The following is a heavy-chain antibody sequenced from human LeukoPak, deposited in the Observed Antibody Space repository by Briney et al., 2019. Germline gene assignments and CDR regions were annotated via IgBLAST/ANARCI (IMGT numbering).Heavy chain of an antibody. D-gene: IGHD6-19*01. V-gene: IGHV4-4*07. CDR3: ARGSRGSGWRPYFDY. CDR1: GGSISSYY. CDR2: IYTSGST. Sequence: SETLSLTCTVSGGSISSYYWSWIRQPAGKGLEWIGRIYTSGSTNYNPSLKSRVTMSVDTSKNQFSLKLSSVTAADTAVYYCARGSRGSGWRPYFDYWGQGTLVTVSS. J-gene: IGHJ4*02.